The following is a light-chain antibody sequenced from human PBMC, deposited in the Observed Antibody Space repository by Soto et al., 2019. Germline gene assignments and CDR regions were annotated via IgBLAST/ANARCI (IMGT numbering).Light chain of an antibody. CDR2: DVS. V-gene: IGKV3-11*01. CDR1: QSVTSD. J-gene: IGKJ4*01. Sequence: EIVLTQSPATLSLSPGERATLSCRASQSVTSDLAWYQQKPGQPPRLLIYDVSNRATGIPARFSGSGSGTDFTLTISSLEPEDFVVYFCQQRRDWPLTFGGGTKV. CDR3: QQRRDWPLT.